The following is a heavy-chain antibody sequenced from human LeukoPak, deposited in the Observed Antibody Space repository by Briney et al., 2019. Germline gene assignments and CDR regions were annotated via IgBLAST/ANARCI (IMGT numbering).Heavy chain of an antibody. J-gene: IGHJ4*02. V-gene: IGHV3-23*01. D-gene: IGHD1-1*01. CDR1: GFIFSNYA. Sequence: GGSLRLSCAASGFIFSNYAMNWVHQAPRKGLEWVSGISGSGFSTYYADSVKGRFTISRDNSRNTLYLQMNSLRAEDTALYYCAKASGNTLTYGDYWGQGTLVTVSS. CDR3: AKASGNTLTYGDY. CDR2: ISGSGFST.